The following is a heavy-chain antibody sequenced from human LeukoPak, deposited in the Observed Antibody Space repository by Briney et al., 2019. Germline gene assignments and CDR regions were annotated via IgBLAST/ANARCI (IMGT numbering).Heavy chain of an antibody. CDR1: GFTFSSYA. CDR3: AKGLWSYYFDY. V-gene: IGHV3-64*01. D-gene: IGHD5-18*01. Sequence: PGGSLRLSCAASGFTFSSYAMHWVRQAPGKGLEYVSAISSNGGSTYYANSVKGRFTISRDNSKNTLYLQMNSLRAEDTAVYYCAKGLWSYYFDYWGQGTLVTVSS. CDR2: ISSNGGST. J-gene: IGHJ4*02.